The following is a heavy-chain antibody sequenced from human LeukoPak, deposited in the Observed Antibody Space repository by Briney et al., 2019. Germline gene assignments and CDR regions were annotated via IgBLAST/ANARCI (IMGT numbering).Heavy chain of an antibody. CDR3: ARAGAPIAVAGFDFDY. D-gene: IGHD6-19*01. CDR1: GFTFSSYS. V-gene: IGHV3-21*01. Sequence: GGSLRLSCAASGFTFSSYSMNWVRQAPGKGLEWVSSISSSSSYIYYADSVKGRFTISRDNAKNSLYLQMNSLRAEDAAVYYCARAGAPIAVAGFDFDYWGQGTLVTVSS. J-gene: IGHJ4*02. CDR2: ISSSSSYI.